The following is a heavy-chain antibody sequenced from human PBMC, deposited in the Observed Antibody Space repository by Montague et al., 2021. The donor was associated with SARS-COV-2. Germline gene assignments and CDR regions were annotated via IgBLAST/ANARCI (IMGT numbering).Heavy chain of an antibody. CDR3: ARGYYDILTGYLDAFDI. D-gene: IGHD3-9*01. J-gene: IGHJ3*02. CDR2: IDWEDDK. Sequence: PPLVKPTQTLTLTCTFSGFSLSTSGMCVSWIRQPPGKALEWLARIDWEDDKYYSTSLKTRLTISKDTSKNQVVLTMANMDPVDTATYYCARGYYDILTGYLDAFDIWGQGTMVTVSS. CDR1: GFSLSTSGMC. V-gene: IGHV2-70*11.